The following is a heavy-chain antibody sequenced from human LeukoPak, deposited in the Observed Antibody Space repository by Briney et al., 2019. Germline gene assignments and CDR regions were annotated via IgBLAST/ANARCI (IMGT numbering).Heavy chain of an antibody. D-gene: IGHD2-21*02. CDR2: IYYSGST. Sequence: TSQTLSLTCTVSGGSISSGDYYWSWIRQPPGKGLEWIGYIYYSGSTYYNPSLKSRVTISVDTSKNQFSLKLSSVTAADTAVYYCARGVVVTASADYWGQGTLVTVSS. CDR1: GGSISSGDYY. CDR3: ARGVVVTASADY. J-gene: IGHJ4*02. V-gene: IGHV4-30-4*01.